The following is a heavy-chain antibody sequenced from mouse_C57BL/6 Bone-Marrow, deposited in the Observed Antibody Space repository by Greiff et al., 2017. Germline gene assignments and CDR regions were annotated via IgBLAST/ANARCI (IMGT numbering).Heavy chain of an antibody. D-gene: IGHD2-3*01. CDR1: GFTFSSYA. J-gene: IGHJ3*01. CDR3: TSEGYGGFAY. Sequence: EVKLMESGEGLVKPGGSLKLSCAASGFTFSSYAMSWVRQTPEKRLEWVAYISSGGDYIYYADTVKGRFTISRDNARNTLYLQMSSLKSEDTSMYYCTSEGYGGFAYWGQGTLVTVSA. V-gene: IGHV5-9-1*02. CDR2: ISSGGDYI.